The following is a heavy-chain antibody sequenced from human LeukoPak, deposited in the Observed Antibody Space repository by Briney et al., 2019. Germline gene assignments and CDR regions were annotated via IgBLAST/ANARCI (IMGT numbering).Heavy chain of an antibody. Sequence: GGSLRLSWAASGFTFSNFWMHWVRQAPGKGLVWVSRINTDGSSTTYADSVKGRFTISRDNAKNTLYLQMNSLRAEDTAVYYCARDAAYCGGDCYLFDYWGQGALVTVSS. CDR3: ARDAAYCGGDCYLFDY. D-gene: IGHD2-21*01. J-gene: IGHJ4*02. V-gene: IGHV3-74*01. CDR2: INTDGSST. CDR1: GFTFSNFW.